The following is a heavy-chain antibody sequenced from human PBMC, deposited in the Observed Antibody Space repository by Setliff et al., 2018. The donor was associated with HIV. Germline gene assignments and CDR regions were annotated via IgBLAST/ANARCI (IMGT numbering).Heavy chain of an antibody. Sequence: PGESLKISCKGSGYTFTTYWIGWVRQMPGKGLEWMGIIYPGDSDTYYNPSLKSRVTISVDTSKNQFSLKLSSVTAADTAVYYCARSSGWSQYYFDYWGQGTLVTVSS. V-gene: IGHV5-51*01. CDR2: IYPGDSDT. CDR1: GYTFTTYW. D-gene: IGHD6-19*01. J-gene: IGHJ4*02. CDR3: ARSSGWSQYYFDY.